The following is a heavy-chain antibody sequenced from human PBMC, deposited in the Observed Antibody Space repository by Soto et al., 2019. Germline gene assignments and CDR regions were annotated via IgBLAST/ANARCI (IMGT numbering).Heavy chain of an antibody. V-gene: IGHV3-21*06. J-gene: IGHJ5*01. Sequence: GGSLGLSCASSGFTFSRYGMNWLRQAPGKGLEWVASISSSTSYVYYADSVKGRFSTSRDNAKNILYLEMYALRTEDTAVYYCARDPSEGRVGNWFESWGQGTLVTVS. D-gene: IGHD2-2*01. CDR1: GFTFSRYG. CDR3: ARDPSEGRVGNWFES. CDR2: ISSSTSYV.